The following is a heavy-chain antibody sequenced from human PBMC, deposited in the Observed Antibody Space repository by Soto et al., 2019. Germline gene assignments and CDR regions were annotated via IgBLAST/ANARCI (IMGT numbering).Heavy chain of an antibody. J-gene: IGHJ5*01. CDR1: GDSISSVDYF. Sequence: SETLSLTCSVSGDSISSVDYFWAWIRQPPGQALEYIGYIYKSATTYYNPSFESRVAISLDTSKSQFSLNVTSVTAADTAVYFCVRGRYCLTGRCFPNWFDSWGQGTLVTVSS. CDR3: VRGRYCLTGRCFPNWFDS. CDR2: IYKSATT. D-gene: IGHD2-15*01. V-gene: IGHV4-30-4*01.